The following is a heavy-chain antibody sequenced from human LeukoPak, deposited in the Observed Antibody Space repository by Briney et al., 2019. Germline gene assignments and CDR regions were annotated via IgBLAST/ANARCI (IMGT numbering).Heavy chain of an antibody. CDR2: IIPIFGTA. J-gene: IGHJ4*02. CDR3: ASILGYCSGGSCFLDY. Sequence: SVKVSCKASGGTFSSYAISWVRQAPGQGLEWMGGIIPIFGTANYTQKFQGRVTITADKSTSTAYMELSSLRSEDTAVYYCASILGYCSGGSCFLDYWGQGTLVTVSS. D-gene: IGHD2-15*01. CDR1: GGTFSSYA. V-gene: IGHV1-69*06.